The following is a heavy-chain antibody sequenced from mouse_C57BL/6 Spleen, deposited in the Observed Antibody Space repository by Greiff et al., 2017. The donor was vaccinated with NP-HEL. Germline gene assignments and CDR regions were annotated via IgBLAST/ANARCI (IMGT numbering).Heavy chain of an antibody. D-gene: IGHD1-2*01. Sequence: VQRVESGPGLVQPSQSLSITCTVSGFSLTSYGVHWVRQSPGKGLEWLGVIWSGGSTDYNAAFISRLSISKDNSKSQVFFKMNSLQADDTAIYYCARVGDDGPGAMDYWGQGTSVTVSS. CDR2: IWSGGST. V-gene: IGHV2-2*01. CDR1: GFSLTSYG. CDR3: ARVGDDGPGAMDY. J-gene: IGHJ4*01.